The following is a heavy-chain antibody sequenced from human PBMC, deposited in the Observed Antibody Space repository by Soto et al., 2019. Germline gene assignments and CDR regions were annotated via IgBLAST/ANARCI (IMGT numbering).Heavy chain of an antibody. CDR3: AREEDYDSLFDY. CDR1: GFTFSSYA. CDR2: ISYDGSNK. Sequence: QVQLVESGGGVVQPGRSLRLSCAASGFTFSSYAMHWVRQAPGKGLEWVAVISYDGSNKYYADSVKGRFTISRDNSKNPPYLQMNSLGAEDTAVYYCAREEDYDSLFDYWGQGTLVTVSS. D-gene: IGHD3-22*01. J-gene: IGHJ4*02. V-gene: IGHV3-30-3*01.